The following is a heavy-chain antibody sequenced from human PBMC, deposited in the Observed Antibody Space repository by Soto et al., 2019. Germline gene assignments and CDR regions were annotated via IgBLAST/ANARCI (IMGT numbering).Heavy chain of an antibody. CDR2: IYYSGST. V-gene: IGHV4-59*13. J-gene: IGHJ4*02. D-gene: IGHD6-6*01. CDR3: ARGGRVIAARRYFDY. Sequence: PSDTLSLTCTLCGGSIKCYYWRRIPQPPGKGLEWIGYIYYSGSTNYNPPLKSRATIAVDTSNNQFSLKLSSVTAADTAVYFCARGGRVIAARRYFDYWGQGTLVTVSS. CDR1: GGSIKCYY.